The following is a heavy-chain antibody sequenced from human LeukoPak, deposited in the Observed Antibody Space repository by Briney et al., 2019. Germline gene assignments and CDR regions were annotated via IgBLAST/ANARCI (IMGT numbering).Heavy chain of an antibody. D-gene: IGHD2-2*01. Sequence: SETLSLTCTVSGGYISSYYWSWIRQPPGKGLEWIGYIFNSGSTNYNPSLKSRVTISVDTSKNRFSLKLSSVTAADTAVYFCALGDCSSTSCYVFDYWGQGTLATVSS. CDR1: GGYISSYY. V-gene: IGHV4-59*01. CDR2: IFNSGST. J-gene: IGHJ4*02. CDR3: ALGDCSSTSCYVFDY.